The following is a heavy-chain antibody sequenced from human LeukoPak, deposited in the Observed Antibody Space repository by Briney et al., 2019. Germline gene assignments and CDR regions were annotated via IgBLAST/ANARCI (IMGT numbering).Heavy chain of an antibody. V-gene: IGHV4-30-2*01. CDR1: GGSISSGGYY. J-gene: IGHJ4*02. D-gene: IGHD3-10*01. CDR2: IYHSGST. Sequence: SQTLSLTCTVSGGSISSGGYYWSWIRQPPGKGLEWIGYIYHSGSTYYNPSLKSRVTISVDRSKNQFSLKLSSVTAADTAVYYCARYYYGSDYFDYWGQGTLVTVSS. CDR3: ARYYYGSDYFDY.